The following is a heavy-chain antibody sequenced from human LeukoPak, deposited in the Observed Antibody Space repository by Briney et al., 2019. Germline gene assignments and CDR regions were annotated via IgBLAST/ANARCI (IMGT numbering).Heavy chain of an antibody. Sequence: GASVKVSCKASGYTFTDYHIHWVRQAPGEGLEWMGWIKPNNGGTNYAQKFQGRVTMTRDTSISTAYMEVGRLRSDDTAVYYCARSMRTMKEGDYLDVWGKGTTVTVSS. CDR3: ARSMRTMKEGDYLDV. CDR2: IKPNNGGT. CDR1: GYTFTDYH. J-gene: IGHJ6*03. D-gene: IGHD3-22*01. V-gene: IGHV1-2*02.